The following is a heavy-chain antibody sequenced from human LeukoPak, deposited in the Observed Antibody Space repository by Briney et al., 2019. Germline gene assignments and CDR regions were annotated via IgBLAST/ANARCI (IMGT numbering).Heavy chain of an antibody. D-gene: IGHD4-23*01. CDR3: ARVVTQGYFDY. CDR2: IYYSGST. Sequence: SETLSLTCTVSGGSISSGDYYWSWIRQLPGKGLEWIGYIYYSGSTYYNPSLKSRVTISVDTSKNQFSLKLSSVTAADTAVYYCARVVTQGYFDYWGQGTLVTVSS. V-gene: IGHV4-30-4*08. CDR1: GGSISSGDYY. J-gene: IGHJ4*02.